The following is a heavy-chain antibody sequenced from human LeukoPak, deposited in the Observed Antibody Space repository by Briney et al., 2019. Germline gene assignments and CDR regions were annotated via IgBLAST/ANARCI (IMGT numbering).Heavy chain of an antibody. CDR2: INPNSGGT. V-gene: IGHV1-2*02. D-gene: IGHD3-22*01. J-gene: IGHJ4*02. CDR3: ARGWAFDFAGYYFALGY. CDR1: GYTFTSYY. Sequence: GASVKVSCKASGYTFTSYYMHWVRQAPGQGLEWMGWINPNSGGTNYTQEFQGRVTMTRDTSISTAYMELRRLTSDDTAVYYCARGWAFDFAGYYFALGYWGQGTLVPVSS.